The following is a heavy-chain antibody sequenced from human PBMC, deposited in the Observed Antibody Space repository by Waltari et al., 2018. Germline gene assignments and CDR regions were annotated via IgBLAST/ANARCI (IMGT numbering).Heavy chain of an antibody. J-gene: IGHJ4*02. Sequence: QLQLQESGPGLVKPSETLSLTCTVSGGSISSSSYYWGWIRQPPGKGLEWIGSIYYSGRTYYNPSLQSRVTRSVDTSKNQFSLKLSSVTAADTAVYYCAREEYYYGSGSYFWGQGTLVTVSS. D-gene: IGHD3-10*01. CDR2: IYYSGRT. CDR3: AREEYYYGSGSYF. CDR1: GGSISSSSYY. V-gene: IGHV4-39*07.